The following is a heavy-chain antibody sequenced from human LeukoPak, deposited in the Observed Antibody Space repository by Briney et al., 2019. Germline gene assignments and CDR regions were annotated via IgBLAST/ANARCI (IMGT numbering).Heavy chain of an antibody. CDR3: ARGSPVYSSGWFDY. CDR2: IYYSGGT. CDR1: GGSISSYY. Sequence: PSETLSLTCTVSGGSISSYYWSWIRQPPGKGLEWIGYIYYSGGTNYNPSLKSRVTISVDTSKNQFSLKLSSVTAADTAVYYCARGSPVYSSGWFDYWGQGTLVTVSS. V-gene: IGHV4-59*01. J-gene: IGHJ4*02. D-gene: IGHD6-19*01.